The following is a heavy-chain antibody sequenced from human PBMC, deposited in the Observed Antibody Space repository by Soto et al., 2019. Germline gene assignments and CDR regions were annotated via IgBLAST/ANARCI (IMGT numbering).Heavy chain of an antibody. Sequence: QVQLVQSGAEVKKPGASVKVSCKASGYTFTSYYMHWVRLAPGQGLEWMGIINPDGGGTSYAQQFQGRVSMTRDTSTRTVYMELSSLRSDDTAVYYCAVGGNYLSMDVWGQGTTVTVSS. CDR2: INPDGGGT. D-gene: IGHD4-4*01. V-gene: IGHV1-46*01. CDR3: AVGGNYLSMDV. CDR1: GYTFTSYY. J-gene: IGHJ6*02.